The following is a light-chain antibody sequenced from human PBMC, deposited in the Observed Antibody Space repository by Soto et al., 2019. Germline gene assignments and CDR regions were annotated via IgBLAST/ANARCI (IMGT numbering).Light chain of an antibody. CDR2: DAS. J-gene: IGKJ4*01. V-gene: IGKV1D-13*01. CDR1: QDISST. CDR3: QQFHNSPLT. Sequence: AIQMTQSPSSLSASVGDRVTITCRATQDISSTLAWFQQKPRKAPILLIYDASSLESGVPSRFSGSGSGTDFTLAISSLQPEDFATYFCQQFHNSPLTFGGGTKVEIK.